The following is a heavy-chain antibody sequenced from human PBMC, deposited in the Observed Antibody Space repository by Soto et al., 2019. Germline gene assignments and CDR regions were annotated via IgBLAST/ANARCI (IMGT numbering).Heavy chain of an antibody. CDR3: ARDGAVAGRKFEDYFDY. J-gene: IGHJ4*02. Sequence: HLGGSLRLSCAASGFTFSSYGMHWVRQAPGKGLEWVAVIWYDGSNKYYADSVKGRFTISRDNSKNTLYLQMNSLRAEDTAVYYCARDGAVAGRKFEDYFDYWGQGTLVTVSS. CDR2: IWYDGSNK. D-gene: IGHD6-19*01. V-gene: IGHV3-33*01. CDR1: GFTFSSYG.